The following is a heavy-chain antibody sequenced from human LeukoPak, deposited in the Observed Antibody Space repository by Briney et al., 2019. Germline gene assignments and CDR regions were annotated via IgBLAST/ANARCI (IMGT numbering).Heavy chain of an antibody. CDR1: GFTVGTKY. CDR2: IYSGGTT. CDR3: AKDFNEYSSSPLGV. V-gene: IGHV3-53*01. D-gene: IGHD6-13*01. Sequence: PGGSLRLSCAASGFTVGTKYMNWVRQAPGKGLEWVSTIYSGGTTYYADSVKGRFTISRDNSKNTLYLQMNSLRAEDTAVYYCAKDFNEYSSSPLGVWGKGTTVTVSS. J-gene: IGHJ6*04.